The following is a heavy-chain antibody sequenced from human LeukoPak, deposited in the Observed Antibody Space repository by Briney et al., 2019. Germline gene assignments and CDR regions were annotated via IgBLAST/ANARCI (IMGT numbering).Heavy chain of an antibody. CDR3: ANVGVVDANPHFYLDV. Sequence: HAGGSLRLSCVASGFSFSTYAMVWVRQAPGKGLEWVSAMTRDGRTFYADSVQGRVTISRDNSKNTLYLQMSSLGAEDTADYFCANVGVVDANPHFYLDVWGTGTTVTVSS. D-gene: IGHD2-2*01. V-gene: IGHV3-23*01. CDR1: GFSFSTYA. CDR2: MTRDGRT. J-gene: IGHJ6*03.